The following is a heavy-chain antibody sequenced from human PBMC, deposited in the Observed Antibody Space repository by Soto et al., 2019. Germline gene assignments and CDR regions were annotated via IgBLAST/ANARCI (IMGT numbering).Heavy chain of an antibody. D-gene: IGHD3-22*01. J-gene: IGHJ4*02. CDR3: ARGFDSSGQTIDY. CDR2: ISSSSSYT. Sequence: GGSLRLSCAASGFTFSDYYMSWIRQAPGKGLEWVSYISSSSSYTNYADSVKGRFTISRDNAKNSLYLQMNSLRAEDTAVYYCARGFDSSGQTIDYLGQGTLVTVSS. CDR1: GFTFSDYY. V-gene: IGHV3-11*06.